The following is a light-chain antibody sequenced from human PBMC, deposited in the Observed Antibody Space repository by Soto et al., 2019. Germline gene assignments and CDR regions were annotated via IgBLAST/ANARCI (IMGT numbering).Light chain of an antibody. CDR3: CSYAGSRYV. CDR1: SSDAGSYNL. J-gene: IGLJ1*01. Sequence: QSVLTQPASVSGSPGQSITISCTGTSSDAGSYNLVSWYQQHPGKAPKLMIYEGSKRPSGVSNRFSGSKSGNTASLTISGLQAEDEADYYCCSYAGSRYVFGTGTKVTVL. V-gene: IGLV2-23*01. CDR2: EGS.